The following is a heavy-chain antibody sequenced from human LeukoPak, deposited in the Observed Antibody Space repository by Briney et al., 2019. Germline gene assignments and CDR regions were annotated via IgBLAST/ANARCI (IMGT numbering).Heavy chain of an antibody. CDR2: IYYSGST. V-gene: IGHV4-61*05. Sequence: SETLSLTCTVSGGSISSSSYYWSWIRQPPGKGLEWIGYIYYSGSTNYNPSLKSRVTISVDTSKNQFSLKLSSVTAADTAVYYCARHGGFFSDPLGYFQHWGQGTLVTVSS. CDR3: ARHGGFFSDPLGYFQH. D-gene: IGHD3-16*01. CDR1: GGSISSSSYY. J-gene: IGHJ1*01.